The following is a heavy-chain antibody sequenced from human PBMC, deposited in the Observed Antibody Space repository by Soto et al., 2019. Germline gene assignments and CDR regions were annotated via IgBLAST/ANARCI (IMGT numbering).Heavy chain of an antibody. CDR3: ASLPRPLLGAHYFDY. CDR2: IIPILGIA. D-gene: IGHD1-26*01. Sequence: SVKVSCKASGGTFSSYTISWVRQAPGQGLEWMGRIIPILGIANYAQKFQGRVTITADKSTSTAYMELSSLRSEDTAVYYCASLPRPLLGAHYFDYWGQGTLVTVSS. J-gene: IGHJ4*02. V-gene: IGHV1-69*02. CDR1: GGTFSSYT.